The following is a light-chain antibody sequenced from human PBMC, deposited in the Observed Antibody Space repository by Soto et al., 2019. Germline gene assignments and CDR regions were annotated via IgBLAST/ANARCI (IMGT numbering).Light chain of an antibody. J-gene: IGLJ2*01. CDR1: SGSIASNY. CDR3: QSYDSSNQDVV. CDR2: EDN. Sequence: NFMLIQPHSVSESPGKTVTISCTRSSGSIASNYVQWYQQRPGSAPTTVIYEDNQRPSGVPDRFSGSIDSSSNSASLTISGLKTEDEADYYCQSYDSSNQDVVFGGGTKLTVL. V-gene: IGLV6-57*04.